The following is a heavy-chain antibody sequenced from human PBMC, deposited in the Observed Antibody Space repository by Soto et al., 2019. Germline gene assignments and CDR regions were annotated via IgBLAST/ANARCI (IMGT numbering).Heavy chain of an antibody. CDR1: GFTFSNAW. V-gene: IGHV3-15*01. Sequence: GGSLRLSCAASGFTFSNAWMSWVRQAPGKGLEWVGRIKSKTDGGTTDYAAPVKGRFTISRDDSKNTLYLQMNSLKTEDTAVYYCSGAESPDTAYFSLYWGQGTPVTV. J-gene: IGHJ4*02. D-gene: IGHD1-26*01. CDR3: SGAESPDTAYFSLY. CDR2: IKSKTDGGTT.